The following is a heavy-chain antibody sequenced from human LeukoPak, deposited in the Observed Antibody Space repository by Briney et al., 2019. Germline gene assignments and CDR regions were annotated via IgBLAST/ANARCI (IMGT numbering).Heavy chain of an antibody. V-gene: IGHV4-34*01. Sequence: SETLSLTCAVYGGSFSGYYWSWIRQPPGKGLEWIGEINHSGSTNYNPSLKSRVTISVDTSKNQFSLKLSSVTAADTAVYYCAREGSDGVDYWGQGTLVTVSS. CDR1: GGSFSGYY. CDR2: INHSGST. CDR3: AREGSDGVDY. D-gene: IGHD3-10*01. J-gene: IGHJ4*02.